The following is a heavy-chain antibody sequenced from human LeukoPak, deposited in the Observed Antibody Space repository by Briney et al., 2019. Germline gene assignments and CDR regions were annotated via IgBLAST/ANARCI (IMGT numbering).Heavy chain of an antibody. D-gene: IGHD2-8*01. CDR1: GFTFSDYG. CDR3: AKDWANGDYIDH. Sequence: PGRSLRLSCAASGFTFSDYGMHWVRQAPGKGLEWVAVVSYDGTNEKYADPVKGRFTISRDNSKNTLSLQMNSLRADDTAVYYCAKDWANGDYIDHWGQGTLVTASS. J-gene: IGHJ4*02. CDR2: VSYDGTNE. V-gene: IGHV3-30*18.